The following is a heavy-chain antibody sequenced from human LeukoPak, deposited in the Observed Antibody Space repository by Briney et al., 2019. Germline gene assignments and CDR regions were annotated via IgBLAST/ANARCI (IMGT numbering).Heavy chain of an antibody. CDR1: GFTFSDYY. CDR2: ISGSGSTI. D-gene: IGHD6-13*01. Sequence: PGGSLRLSCAASGFTFSDYYMTWIRQAPGEGLEWVSYISGSGSTIYDADSVKGRFTISRDNAKKSLFLQMNSLRAEDTAVYYCARGPTAYSNFDSWGQGTLVTVSS. CDR3: ARGPTAYSNFDS. J-gene: IGHJ4*02. V-gene: IGHV3-11*04.